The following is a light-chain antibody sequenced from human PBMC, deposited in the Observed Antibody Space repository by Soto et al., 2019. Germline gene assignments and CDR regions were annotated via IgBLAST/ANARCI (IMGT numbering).Light chain of an antibody. V-gene: IGLV2-14*01. CDR3: SSYTSSNTYV. Sequence: QSVLTQPASVSGSPGQSITISCPGTSTDIGRYNYVSWYQQHPGKAPKLMIYDVSNRPSGVSNRFSGSKSGNTASLTISGLQAEDEADYYCSSYTSSNTYVFGTGTKVTVL. CDR1: STDIGRYNY. J-gene: IGLJ1*01. CDR2: DVS.